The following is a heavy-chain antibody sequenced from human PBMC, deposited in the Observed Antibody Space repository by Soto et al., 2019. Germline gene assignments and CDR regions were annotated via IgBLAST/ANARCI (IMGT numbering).Heavy chain of an antibody. CDR1: GFTFTSNS. Sequence: GVSLRLSCVASGFTFTSNSMNWVRQAPGKGLEWISYITSSSSTIYYADSVKGRFTISRDNAKNSLYLQMNSLRDDDTAVYYWARGRVGTAYFGCWGQRAVVGDSS. CDR3: ARGRVGTAYFGC. CDR2: ITSSSSTI. V-gene: IGHV3-48*02. J-gene: IGHJ4*02. D-gene: IGHD2-21*02.